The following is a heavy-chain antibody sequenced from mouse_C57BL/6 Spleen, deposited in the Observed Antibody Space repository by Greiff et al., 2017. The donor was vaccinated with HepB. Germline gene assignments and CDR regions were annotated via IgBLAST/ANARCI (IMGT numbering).Heavy chain of an antibody. CDR3: ARDRPYYYGSSPWYFDV. Sequence: EVQRVESEGGLVQPGSSMKLSCTASGFTFSDYYMAWVRQVPEKGLEWVANINYDGSSTYYLDSLKSRFIISRDNAKNILYLQMSSLKSEDTATYYCARDRPYYYGSSPWYFDVWGTGTTVTVSS. V-gene: IGHV5-16*01. D-gene: IGHD1-1*01. J-gene: IGHJ1*03. CDR2: INYDGSST. CDR1: GFTFSDYY.